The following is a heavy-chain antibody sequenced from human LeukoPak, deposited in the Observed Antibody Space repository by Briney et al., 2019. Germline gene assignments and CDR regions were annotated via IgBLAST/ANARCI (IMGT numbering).Heavy chain of an antibody. J-gene: IGHJ5*02. CDR2: IIPIFGTA. Sequence: AASVKVSCKASGGTFSSYAISWVRQAPGQGLEWMGGIIPIFGTANYAQKFQGRVTITADESASTAYMELSSLRSEDTAVYYCASSIAAAGRTFRFDPWGQGTLVTVSS. CDR1: GGTFSSYA. D-gene: IGHD6-13*01. CDR3: ASSIAAAGRTFRFDP. V-gene: IGHV1-69*13.